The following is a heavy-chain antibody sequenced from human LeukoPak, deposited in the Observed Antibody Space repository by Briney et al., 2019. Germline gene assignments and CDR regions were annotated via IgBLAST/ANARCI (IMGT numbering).Heavy chain of an antibody. D-gene: IGHD4-17*01. Sequence: SETLSLTCTVSGGSISSSSYYWGWIRRPPGKGLEWIGSIYYSQSTYCNPSLKSRVTITVDTSKNQFSLKLRSVTAADTAVYYCARNSRPFFYGDSVGSRAFGIWGQGTMVTVSS. J-gene: IGHJ3*02. CDR2: IYYSQST. V-gene: IGHV4-39*07. CDR3: ARNSRPFFYGDSVGSRAFGI. CDR1: GGSISSSSYY.